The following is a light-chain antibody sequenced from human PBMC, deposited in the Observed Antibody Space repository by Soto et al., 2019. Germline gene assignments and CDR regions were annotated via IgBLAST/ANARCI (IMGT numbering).Light chain of an antibody. CDR2: RNN. V-gene: IGLV1-47*01. J-gene: IGLJ3*02. CDR1: SSNIGNNY. Sequence: QSVLTQPPSASGTPGQRVTISCSGSSSNIGNNYVYWYQKLPGTAPKLLIYRNNQRPSGVPDRFSGSKSGTSASLTISGLRSEDEADYYCAAWDDSLSAGVFGGGTQLTVL. CDR3: AAWDDSLSAGV.